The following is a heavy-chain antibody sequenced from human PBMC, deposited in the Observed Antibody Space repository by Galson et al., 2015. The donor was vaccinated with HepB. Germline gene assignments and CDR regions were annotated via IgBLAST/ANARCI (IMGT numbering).Heavy chain of an antibody. Sequence: SLRLSCAASGFTFSSYAMHWVRQAPGKGLEWVAVISYDGSNKYYADSVKGRFTISRDNSKNTLYLQMNSLRAEDTAVYYCARELLRVADYWGQGTLVTVSS. CDR1: GFTFSSYA. D-gene: IGHD2-15*01. CDR3: ARELLRVADY. J-gene: IGHJ4*02. V-gene: IGHV3-30*04. CDR2: ISYDGSNK.